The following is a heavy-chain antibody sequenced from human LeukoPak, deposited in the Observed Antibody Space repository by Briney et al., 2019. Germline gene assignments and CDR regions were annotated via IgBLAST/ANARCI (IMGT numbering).Heavy chain of an antibody. CDR3: ARRRVLDCSSTSCLGGGAFDI. J-gene: IGHJ3*02. D-gene: IGHD2-2*01. CDR1: GYTFTSYY. CDR2: INPSGGST. Sequence: ASVKVSRKASGYTFTSYYMHWVRQAPGQGLEWMGIINPSGGSTSYAQKFQGRVTMTRDTSTSTVYMELSSLRSEDTAVYYCARRRVLDCSSTSCLGGGAFDIWGQGTMVTVSS. V-gene: IGHV1-46*01.